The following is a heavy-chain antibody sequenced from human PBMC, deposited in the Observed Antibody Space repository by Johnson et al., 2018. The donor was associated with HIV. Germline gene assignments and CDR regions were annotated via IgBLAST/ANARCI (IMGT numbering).Heavy chain of an antibody. V-gene: IGHV3-66*01. CDR3: ARDRYSSSSGAFDI. J-gene: IGHJ3*02. D-gene: IGHD6-6*01. CDR1: GFTVSSNY. Sequence: EVQLVESGGGLVQPGGSLRLSCAASGFTVSSNYMNWVRQAPGKGLEWVSVISSGGSTYYADSVKGRFTISRANSKNTLYLQMKSLRAEDTALYYCARDRYSSSSGAFDIWGQGTMVTVSS. CDR2: ISSGGST.